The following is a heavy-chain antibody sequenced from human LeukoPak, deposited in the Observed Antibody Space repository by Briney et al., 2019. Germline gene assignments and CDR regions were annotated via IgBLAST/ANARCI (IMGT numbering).Heavy chain of an antibody. Sequence: GASVKVSCKASGYTFPSYYMHWVRQAPGQGLEWMGIINPDGGSTSYAQKFQGRVTMTRDMSTSTVYMELSSLRSEDTAVYYCARPNYHGSGSLVYWGQGTLVTVSS. D-gene: IGHD3-10*01. V-gene: IGHV1-46*01. CDR1: GYTFPSYY. CDR2: INPDGGST. CDR3: ARPNYHGSGSLVY. J-gene: IGHJ4*02.